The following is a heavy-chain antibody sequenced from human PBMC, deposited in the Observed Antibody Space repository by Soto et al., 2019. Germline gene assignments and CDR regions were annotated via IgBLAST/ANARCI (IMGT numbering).Heavy chain of an antibody. CDR3: VRGRDYYDSSGYYSYYYYGMDV. CDR2: ISAYNGNT. CDR1: GYTFTSYG. D-gene: IGHD3-22*01. V-gene: IGHV1-18*01. Sequence: ASVKVSCKASGYTFTSYGISWVRQAPGQGLEWMGWISAYNGNTNYAQKLQGRVTMTTDTSTSTAYMELRSLRSDDTAVYYCVRGRDYYDSSGYYSYYYYGMDVWGQGTTVTVSS. J-gene: IGHJ6*02.